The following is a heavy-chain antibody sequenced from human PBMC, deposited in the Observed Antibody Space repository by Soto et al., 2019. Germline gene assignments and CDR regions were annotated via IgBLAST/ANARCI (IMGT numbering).Heavy chain of an antibody. CDR1: GLTFSSYW. CDR2: IKQDGSEK. CDR3: ARDTTGSTYYYGSGSAFDI. V-gene: IGHV3-7*01. J-gene: IGHJ3*02. Sequence: GGSLRLSCAASGLTFSSYWMSWVRQAPGKGLEWVANIKQDGSEKYYVDSVKGRFTISRDNAKNSLYLQMNSLRAEDTAVYYCARDTTGSTYYYGSGSAFDIWGQGTMVTVSS. D-gene: IGHD3-10*01.